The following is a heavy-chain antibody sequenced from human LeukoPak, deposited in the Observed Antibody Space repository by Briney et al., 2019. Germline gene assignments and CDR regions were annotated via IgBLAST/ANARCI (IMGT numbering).Heavy chain of an antibody. V-gene: IGHV4-34*01. J-gene: IGHJ4*02. CDR1: GGSFSGYY. D-gene: IGHD3-10*01. CDR3: ARLVRITMVRGVPFDY. Sequence: SETLSLTCAVYGGSFSGYYWSWIRQPPGKGLEWIGEINHSGSTNYNPSLKSRVTISVDTSKNQFPLKLSSVTAADTAVYYCARLVRITMVRGVPFDYWGQGTLVTVSS. CDR2: INHSGST.